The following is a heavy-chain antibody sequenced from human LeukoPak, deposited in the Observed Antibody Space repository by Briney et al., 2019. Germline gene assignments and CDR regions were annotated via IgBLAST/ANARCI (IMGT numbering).Heavy chain of an antibody. J-gene: IGHJ4*02. Sequence: GGSLRLSCAASGFTFSSYWMHWVRQAPGKGLVWVSRINSDGSYTSYADSVKGRFTISRDNSKNTLYLQMNSLRAEETAVYYCASGSSGWYYFDYWGQGTLVTVSS. V-gene: IGHV3-74*01. CDR1: GFTFSSYW. CDR3: ASGSSGWYYFDY. D-gene: IGHD6-19*01. CDR2: INSDGSYT.